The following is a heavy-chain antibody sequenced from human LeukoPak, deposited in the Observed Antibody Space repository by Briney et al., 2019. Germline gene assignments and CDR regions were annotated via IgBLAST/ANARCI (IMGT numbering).Heavy chain of an antibody. V-gene: IGHV3-7*01. D-gene: IGHD3-3*01. J-gene: IGHJ4*02. CDR3: ARTYYDFWSGYYSHEGNPFDY. CDR2: IKQDGSEK. Sequence: GGSLRLSCAASGFTFSSYWMSWVRQAPGKGLEWVANIKQDGSEKYYVDSVKGRFTISRDNAKNSLYLEMNSLRAEDTAVYYCARTYYDFWSGYYSHEGNPFDYWGQGTLVTVSS. CDR1: GFTFSSYW.